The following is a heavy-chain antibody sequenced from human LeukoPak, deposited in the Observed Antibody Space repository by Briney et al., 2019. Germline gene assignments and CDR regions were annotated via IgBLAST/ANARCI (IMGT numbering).Heavy chain of an antibody. CDR1: GFTFSSYS. J-gene: IGHJ4*02. V-gene: IGHV3-21*01. CDR3: ARDVGSSWYLDY. Sequence: GGSLRLSCAASGFTFSSYSMNWVRQAPGKGLEWVSSISSSSSYIYYADSVKGRFTISRENAKNSLYLQINSLRAEDTALYYCARDVGSSWYLDYWGQGALVTVSS. D-gene: IGHD6-13*01. CDR2: ISSSSSYI.